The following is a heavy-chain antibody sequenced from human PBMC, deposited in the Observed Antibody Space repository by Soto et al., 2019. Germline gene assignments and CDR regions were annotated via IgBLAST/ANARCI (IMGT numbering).Heavy chain of an antibody. Sequence: QITLKESGPTLVKPTQTLTLTCIFSGFSFSADGVGVGWIRQPPGKALEWLALIYWDDDTRYSPSLKSRLTITKXTXKXXVVLTMTNMDPVDTATYSCAHAYGGTSWPNDAFDVWGQGTVVTVSS. CDR2: IYWDDDT. CDR1: GFSFSADGVG. V-gene: IGHV2-5*02. D-gene: IGHD2-2*01. J-gene: IGHJ3*01. CDR3: AHAYGGTSWPNDAFDV.